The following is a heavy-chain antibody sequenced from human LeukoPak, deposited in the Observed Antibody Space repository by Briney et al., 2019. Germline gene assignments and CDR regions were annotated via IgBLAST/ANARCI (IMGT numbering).Heavy chain of an antibody. CDR1: GFTFNSYN. V-gene: IGHV3-21*01. J-gene: IGHJ6*03. D-gene: IGHD6-19*01. Sequence: KPGGSLRLSCAASGFTFNSYNMSWVRQAPGKGLEWVSSITSSSTYMYYADSVKGRFTISRDNARNSLYLQMNSLRAEDTAVYYCARTGRGAVAGTYYYYYMDVWGKGTTVTVSS. CDR3: ARTGRGAVAGTYYYYYMDV. CDR2: ITSSSTYM.